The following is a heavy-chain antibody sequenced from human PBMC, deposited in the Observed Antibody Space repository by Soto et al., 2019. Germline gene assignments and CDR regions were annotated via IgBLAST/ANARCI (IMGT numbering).Heavy chain of an antibody. J-gene: IGHJ4*02. CDR1: GFTFSSYT. D-gene: IGHD3-10*01. CDR3: VRDHIWSFDY. V-gene: IGHV3-48*01. CDR2: ISLSGSDM. Sequence: GGSLSLSCAASGFTFSSYTMNWVRQAPGKGLEWVSYISLSGSDMYYAGSVKGRFTISRDNAKNSLSLQMNSLRAEDTAVYYCVRDHIWSFDYWGQGTPVTVSS.